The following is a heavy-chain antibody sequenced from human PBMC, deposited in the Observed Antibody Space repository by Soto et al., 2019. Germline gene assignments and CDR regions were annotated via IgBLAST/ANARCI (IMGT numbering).Heavy chain of an antibody. Sequence: FQASGLTFSSHAISWVQQAPGQGLDWMGGIIPIFGTANYAQKFQGRVTITADESTSTAYMELSSLRSEDTAVYYCTTDPLPQYYYDSSGYDGDYWGQGTLVTVSS. CDR1: GLTFSSHA. D-gene: IGHD3-22*01. CDR2: IIPIFGTA. J-gene: IGHJ4*02. CDR3: TTDPLPQYYYDSSGYDGDY. V-gene: IGHV1-69*01.